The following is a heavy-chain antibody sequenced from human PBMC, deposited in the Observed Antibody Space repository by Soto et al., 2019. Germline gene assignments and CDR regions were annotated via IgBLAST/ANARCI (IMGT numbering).Heavy chain of an antibody. CDR1: GYTFTSYG. D-gene: IGHD6-13*01. CDR3: ARPGGAAAVISFPGYYYYGMDV. J-gene: IGHJ6*02. CDR2: ISAYNGNT. Sequence: EASVKVSCKASGYTFTSYGISWVRQAPGQGHEWMGWISAYNGNTNYAQKLQGRVTMTTDTSTSTAYMELRSLRSDDTAVYYCARPGGAAAVISFPGYYYYGMDVWGQGTTVTVSS. V-gene: IGHV1-18*01.